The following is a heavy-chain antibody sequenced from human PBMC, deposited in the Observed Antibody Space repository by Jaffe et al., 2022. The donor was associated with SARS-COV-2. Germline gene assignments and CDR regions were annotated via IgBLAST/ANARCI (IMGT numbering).Heavy chain of an antibody. CDR2: ISWNSGSI. D-gene: IGHD5-12*01. J-gene: IGHJ6*02. V-gene: IGHV3-9*01. CDR1: GFTFDDYA. Sequence: EVQLVESGGGLVQPGRSLRLSCAASGFTFDDYAMHWVRQAPGKGLEWVSGISWNSGSIGYADSVKGRFTISRDNAKNSLYLQMNSLRAEDTALYYCAKGGGDGYNYGDYYYGMDVWGQGTTVTVSS. CDR3: AKGGGDGYNYGDYYYGMDV.